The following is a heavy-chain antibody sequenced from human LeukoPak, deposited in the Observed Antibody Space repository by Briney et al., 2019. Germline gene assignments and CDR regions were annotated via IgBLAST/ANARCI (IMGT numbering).Heavy chain of an antibody. CDR3: ARARARAARPWSDRYWFDP. CDR2: MNPNSGNT. Sequence: GASVKVSCKASGYTFTSYDINWVRQATGQGLEWMGWMNPNSGNTGYAQKFQGRVTITRNTSISTAYMELSSLRSEDTAVYYCARARARAARPWSDRYWFDPWGQGTLVTVSS. V-gene: IGHV1-8*03. D-gene: IGHD6-6*01. J-gene: IGHJ5*02. CDR1: GYTFTSYD.